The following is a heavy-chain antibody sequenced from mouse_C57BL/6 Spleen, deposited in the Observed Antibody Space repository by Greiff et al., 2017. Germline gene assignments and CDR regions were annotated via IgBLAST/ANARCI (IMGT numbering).Heavy chain of an antibody. D-gene: IGHD1-1*01. Sequence: VKLQQSGPELVKPGASVKISCKASGYAFSSSWMNWVKQRPGKGLEWIGRIYPGDGDTNYNGKFKGKATLTADKSSSTAYMQLSSLTSEDSAVYFCARSHGSRHWYFDVWGTGTTVTVSS. CDR3: ARSHGSRHWYFDV. J-gene: IGHJ1*03. CDR2: IYPGDGDT. CDR1: GYAFSSSW. V-gene: IGHV1-82*01.